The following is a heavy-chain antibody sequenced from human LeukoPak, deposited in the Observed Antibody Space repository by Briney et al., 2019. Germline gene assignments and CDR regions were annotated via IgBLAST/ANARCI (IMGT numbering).Heavy chain of an antibody. D-gene: IGHD6-13*01. J-gene: IGHJ4*02. CDR2: ISAYNGKA. Sequence: ASVKVSCKASGYTFTRYGISWVGQAPGQALEWMGWISAYNGKANYAQKLQGRVNLTPHTSTSTAYMELRSLRSDETAVYYCARGLPQQLGCAYWGQGTLVTVSS. CDR1: GYTFTRYG. CDR3: ARGLPQQLGCAY. V-gene: IGHV1-18*01.